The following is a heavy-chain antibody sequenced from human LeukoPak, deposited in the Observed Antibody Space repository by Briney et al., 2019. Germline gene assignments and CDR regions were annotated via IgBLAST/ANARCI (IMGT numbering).Heavy chain of an antibody. D-gene: IGHD3/OR15-3a*01. CDR2: MNPDSGGT. V-gene: IGHV1-2*02. CDR1: GYTFIGHY. CDR3: ARIMEYYDFTPRGFDI. Sequence: ASVKVSCKASGYTFIGHYIHWVRQAPGQGLEWMGLMNPDSGGTNYAQKFQDRVTMNRDTSITTAYMELSRLTSDDTAIYYCARIMEYYDFTPRGFDIWGQGTMVAVSS. J-gene: IGHJ3*02.